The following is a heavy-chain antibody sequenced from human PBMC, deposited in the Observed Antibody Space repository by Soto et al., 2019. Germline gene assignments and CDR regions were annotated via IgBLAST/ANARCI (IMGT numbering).Heavy chain of an antibody. V-gene: IGHV1-18*01. J-gene: IGHJ4*02. D-gene: IGHD2-15*01. Sequence: QVQLVQSAAEVKKPGASVKVSCKASGYTLTNYAISWVRQAPGQGPEWMGWINTYNGNSNYAQKFQGRVTMTTDTSTNTAYMELRSLTSDDTAVYYCARDCIGASCFCIYWGQGTLVTVSS. CDR1: GYTLTNYA. CDR3: ARDCIGASCFCIY. CDR2: INTYNGNS.